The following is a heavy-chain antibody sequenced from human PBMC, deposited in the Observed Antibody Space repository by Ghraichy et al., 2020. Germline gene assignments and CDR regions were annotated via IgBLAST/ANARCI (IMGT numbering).Heavy chain of an antibody. D-gene: IGHD6-19*01. CDR3: ARAVKSYHYGMDV. CDR1: GFTFSSYS. Sequence: GGSLRLSCAASGFTFSSYSMNWVRQAQGKGLEWVSSISISSGYIYYADSVRGRFTISRDNAKNSLYLQMNSLRAEESAVYYWARAVKSYHYGMDVWGQGTTVTVSS. CDR2: ISISSGYI. J-gene: IGHJ6*02. V-gene: IGHV3-21*01.